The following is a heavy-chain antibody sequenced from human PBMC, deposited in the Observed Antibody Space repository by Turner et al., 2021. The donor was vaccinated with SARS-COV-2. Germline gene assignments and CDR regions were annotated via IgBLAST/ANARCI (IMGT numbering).Heavy chain of an antibody. CDR2: ISYDGSNK. CDR3: ARAKGGNYYYGMDV. D-gene: IGHD1-26*01. CDR1: GFTFSSYA. J-gene: IGHJ6*02. V-gene: IGHV3-30-3*01. Sequence: QVQLVESGGGVVQPGRSLRLSCAASGFTFSSYAMHWVRQAPGKGLEWVAVISYDGSNKYSADSVKGRFTISRDNSKNTLYLQMNSLRAEDTTVYYCARAKGGNYYYGMDVWGQGTTVTVSS.